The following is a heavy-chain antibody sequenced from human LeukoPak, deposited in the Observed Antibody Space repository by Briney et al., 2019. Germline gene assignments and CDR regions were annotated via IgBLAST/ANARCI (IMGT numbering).Heavy chain of an antibody. J-gene: IGHJ5*02. Sequence: SETLSFTRTVSGDSISSGGYYWSWIRQHPGKGLEWIGYIYYSGSTFSNPSLKSRVTISVDTSKNQFSLKLSSVTAADTAVYYCARDLSGGNSGWFDPWGQGTSVTVSS. D-gene: IGHD4-23*01. CDR2: IYYSGST. CDR1: GDSISSGGYY. V-gene: IGHV4-31*03. CDR3: ARDLSGGNSGWFDP.